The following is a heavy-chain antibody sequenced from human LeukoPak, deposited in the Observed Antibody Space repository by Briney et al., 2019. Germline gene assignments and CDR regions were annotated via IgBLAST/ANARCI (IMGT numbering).Heavy chain of an antibody. V-gene: IGHV1-24*01. J-gene: IGHJ4*02. D-gene: IGHD6-13*01. CDR2: FDPEDGET. CDR3: ATDRAYSSSWYRPFDY. Sequence: GASVKVSCKVSGYTLTELSMHSVRQAPGKGLEWMGGFDPEDGETIYAQKFQGRVTMTEDTSTDTAYMELSSLRSEDTAVYYCATDRAYSSSWYRPFDYWGQGTLVTVSS. CDR1: GYTLTELS.